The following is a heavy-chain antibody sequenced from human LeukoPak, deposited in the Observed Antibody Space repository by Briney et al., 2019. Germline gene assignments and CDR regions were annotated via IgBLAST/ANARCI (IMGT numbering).Heavy chain of an antibody. CDR1: GGSISSYY. D-gene: IGHD3-9*01. J-gene: IGHJ4*02. CDR3: ARGLRYFDHPNLCDPTCTVYYFDY. CDR2: IYYSGST. V-gene: IGHV4-59*01. Sequence: PSETLSLTCTVSGGSISSYYWSWIRQPPGKGLEWIGYIYYSGSTNYNPSLKSRVTISVDTSKNQFSLKLSSVTAADTAVYYCARGLRYFDHPNLCDPTCTVYYFDYWGQGTLVTVSS.